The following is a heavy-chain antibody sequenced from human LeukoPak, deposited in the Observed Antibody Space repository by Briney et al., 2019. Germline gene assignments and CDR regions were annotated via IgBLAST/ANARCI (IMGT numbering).Heavy chain of an antibody. CDR3: ARKYYYDSSGYPSFDY. Sequence: GGSLRLSCAASGFTFSSYAMSWVRQAPGKGLEWVSYISSSGSTIYYADSVKGRFTISRDNAKNSLYLQMNSLRAEDTAVYYCARKYYYDSSGYPSFDYWGQGTLVTVSS. CDR1: GFTFSSYA. V-gene: IGHV3-48*03. J-gene: IGHJ4*02. CDR2: ISSSGSTI. D-gene: IGHD3-22*01.